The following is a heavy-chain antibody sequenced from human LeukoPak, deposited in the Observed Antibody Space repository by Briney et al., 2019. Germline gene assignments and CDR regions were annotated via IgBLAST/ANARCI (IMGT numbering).Heavy chain of an antibody. Sequence: GGSLRLSCAASGFTFSSYAMHWVRQAPGKGLEWVAVISYDGSNKYYADSVKGRFTISRDNSKDTLYLQMNSLRAEDTAVYYCAKGEHTEVPAARHWDYWGQGTLVTVSS. CDR1: GFTFSSYA. D-gene: IGHD2-2*01. J-gene: IGHJ4*02. CDR2: ISYDGSNK. V-gene: IGHV3-30-3*01. CDR3: AKGEHTEVPAARHWDY.